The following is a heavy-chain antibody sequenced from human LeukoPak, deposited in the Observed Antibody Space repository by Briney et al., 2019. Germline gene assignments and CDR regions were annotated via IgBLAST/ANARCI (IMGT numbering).Heavy chain of an antibody. V-gene: IGHV1-2*02. CDR2: INPNSGGT. Sequence: PGRSLTLSCAASGFTFSSYGMHWVRQAPGQGLEWMGWINPNSGGTNYAQKFQGRVTMTTDTSISTAYMKVSRLRFDDTAVYYCARVRIGQQLDKYSYYAMDVWGQGTTVTVSS. CDR1: GFTFSSYG. CDR3: ARVRIGQQLDKYSYYAMDV. D-gene: IGHD6-13*01. J-gene: IGHJ6*02.